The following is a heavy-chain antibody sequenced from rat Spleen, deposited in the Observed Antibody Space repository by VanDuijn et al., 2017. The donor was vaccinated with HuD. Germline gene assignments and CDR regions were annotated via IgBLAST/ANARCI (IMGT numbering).Heavy chain of an antibody. Sequence: EVQLVESGGGLVQPGRSLKLSCAASGFTFSDYYMAWVRQAPTKGLEWVATISDDGSTTYYRDSVKGRFTISRDNAKSSLYLQMNSLKSEDTATYYCARSLMYTTGSFAYWGQGTLVTVSS. CDR1: GFTFSDYY. J-gene: IGHJ3*01. CDR2: ISDDGSTT. CDR3: ARSLMYTTGSFAY. D-gene: IGHD1-6*01. V-gene: IGHV5-7*01.